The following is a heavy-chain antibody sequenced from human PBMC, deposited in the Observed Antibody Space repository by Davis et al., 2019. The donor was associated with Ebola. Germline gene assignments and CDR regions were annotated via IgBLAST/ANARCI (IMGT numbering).Heavy chain of an antibody. J-gene: IGHJ4*02. V-gene: IGHV5-51*01. CDR1: GYSFTSYW. CDR3: ARLSSGWYRGGVYFDY. D-gene: IGHD6-19*01. Sequence: GESLKISCKGSGYSFTSYWIGWVRQMPGKGLEWMGIIYPGDSDTRYSPSFQGQVTISADKSISTAYLQWSSLKASDTAMYYCARLSSGWYRGGVYFDYWGQGTLVTVSS. CDR2: IYPGDSDT.